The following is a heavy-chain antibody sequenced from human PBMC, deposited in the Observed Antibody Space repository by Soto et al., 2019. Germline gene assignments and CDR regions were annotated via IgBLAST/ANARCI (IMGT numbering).Heavy chain of an antibody. CDR1: GGSISSGGYY. CDR3: ASSSTSRGMDV. V-gene: IGHV4-31*03. CDR2: IYYSGST. Sequence: QVQLQESGPGLVKPSQTLSLTCTVSGGSISSGGYYWSWIRQHPGKGLEWIGYIYYSGSTYYNPSLKSRVTISVDTSKNQFSLKLSSGTAADTAVCYGASSSTSRGMDVWGQGTTVTVSS. D-gene: IGHD2-2*01. J-gene: IGHJ6*02.